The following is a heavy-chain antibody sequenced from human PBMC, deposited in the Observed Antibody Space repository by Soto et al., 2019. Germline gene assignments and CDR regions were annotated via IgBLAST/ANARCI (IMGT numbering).Heavy chain of an antibody. Sequence: QLQLQESGPGLVKPSETLSLSCTVSGGSITSGAFYWGWIRQSPGKGLEWIATISYSDITYSNPSVKRRVTLLLDTSKSQFSLRLTSVAAAGSAVYFCARRVSSEDWFSPIHDAFDVWGQGTLVSVSS. V-gene: IGHV4-39*01. D-gene: IGHD3-9*01. CDR1: GGSITSGAFY. CDR3: ARRVSSEDWFSPIHDAFDV. CDR2: ISYSDIT. J-gene: IGHJ3*01.